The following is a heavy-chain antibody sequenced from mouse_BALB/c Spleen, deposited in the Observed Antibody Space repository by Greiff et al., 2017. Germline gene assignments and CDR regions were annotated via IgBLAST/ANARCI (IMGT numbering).Heavy chain of an antibody. V-gene: IGHV1S127*01. Sequence: QVQLQQPGAELVKPGASVKMSCKASGYTFTSYWMHWVKQRPGQGLEWIGTIDPSDSYTSYNQKFKGKATLTVDTSSSTAYMQLSSLTSEDSAVYYCTRSSLLRPWFAYWGQGTLVTVSA. CDR1: GYTFTSYW. CDR2: IDPSDSYT. CDR3: TRSSLLRPWFAY. J-gene: IGHJ3*01. D-gene: IGHD1-2*01.